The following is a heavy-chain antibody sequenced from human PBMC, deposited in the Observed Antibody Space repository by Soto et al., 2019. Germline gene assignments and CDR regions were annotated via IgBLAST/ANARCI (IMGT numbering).Heavy chain of an antibody. CDR2: INHSGST. Sequence: SETLSLTCAVYGGSFSGYYWSWIRQPPGKGLEWIGEINHSGSTNYNPSLKSRVTISVDTSKNQFSLKLSSVTAADTAVYYCAGANIVVVVAAIPKRYYYMDVWGKGTTVT. CDR1: GGSFSGYY. V-gene: IGHV4-34*01. D-gene: IGHD2-15*01. J-gene: IGHJ6*03. CDR3: AGANIVVVVAAIPKRYYYMDV.